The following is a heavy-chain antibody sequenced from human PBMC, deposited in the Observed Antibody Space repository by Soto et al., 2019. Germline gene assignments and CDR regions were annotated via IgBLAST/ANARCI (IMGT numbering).Heavy chain of an antibody. CDR3: ARVTSHVLRYFDWSPPLNYFDY. J-gene: IGHJ4*02. Sequence: EVQLVESGGGVVRPGGSLRLSCAASGFTFDDYGMSWVRQAPGKGLEWVSGINWNGGSTGYADSVKGRFTISRDNAKNSLYLQMNSLRAEDTALYYCARVTSHVLRYFDWSPPLNYFDYWGQGTLVTVSS. V-gene: IGHV3-20*04. CDR1: GFTFDDYG. D-gene: IGHD3-9*01. CDR2: INWNGGST.